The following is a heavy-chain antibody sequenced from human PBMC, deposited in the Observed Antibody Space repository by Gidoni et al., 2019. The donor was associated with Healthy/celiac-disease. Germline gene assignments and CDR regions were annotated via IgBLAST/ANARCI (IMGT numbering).Heavy chain of an antibody. V-gene: IGHV4-4*07. CDR1: GGSISSYY. Sequence: QVQLQESGPGLVKPSETLSLTCTVSGGSISSYYWSWIRQPAGKGLEWIVRIYTSGSTNYNPSLKSRVTMSVDTSKHQFSLKLSSVTAADTAVYYCAIDDYGDYSLDAFDIWGQGTMVTVSS. CDR2: IYTSGST. J-gene: IGHJ3*02. CDR3: AIDDYGDYSLDAFDI. D-gene: IGHD4-17*01.